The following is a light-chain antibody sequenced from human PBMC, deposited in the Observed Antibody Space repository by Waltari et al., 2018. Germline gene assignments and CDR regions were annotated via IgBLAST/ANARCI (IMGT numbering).Light chain of an antibody. V-gene: IGLV1-51*02. Sequence: QSVLTQPPSVSAAPGQRVTISCSGGSSNIGNNYVSWYRQFPGTAPKLLIYENSGRPSGIAGRFPCSKSGTSATLDITGLQAGDEADYYCGTWDSSLSGAVFGGGTHLTVL. CDR3: GTWDSSLSGAV. CDR1: SSNIGNNY. J-gene: IGLJ7*01. CDR2: ENS.